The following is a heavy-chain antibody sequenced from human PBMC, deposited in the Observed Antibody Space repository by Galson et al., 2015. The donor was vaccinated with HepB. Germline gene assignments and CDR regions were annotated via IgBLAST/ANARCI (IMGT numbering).Heavy chain of an antibody. V-gene: IGHV3-73*01. CDR3: VRSGDFSGYSSR. CDR2: IRSKATNFAA. CDR1: GFTFSGSA. Sequence: SLRLSCAASGFTFSGSAIHWARQASGKGPEWIGHIRSKATNFAALYVPSLKGRFTISRDDSKNLAYLHMRSLKTDDTAVYYCVRSGDFSGYSSRWGQGTLVTGSS. D-gene: IGHD6-13*01. J-gene: IGHJ4*02.